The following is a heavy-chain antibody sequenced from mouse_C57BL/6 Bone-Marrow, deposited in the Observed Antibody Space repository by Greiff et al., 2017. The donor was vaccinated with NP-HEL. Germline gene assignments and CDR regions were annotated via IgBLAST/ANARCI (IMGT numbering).Heavy chain of an antibody. J-gene: IGHJ1*03. V-gene: IGHV1-39*01. CDR3: ARAVYYGSSPWYFDV. CDR1: AYSPPPHP. D-gene: IGHD1-1*01. CDR2: IEPNHFTT. Sequence: QLKQSGPELVKPASSVKISFTPPAYSPPPHPLPPLPPLPSPILSFLSVIEPNHFTTIYNHNFKFKATLTVDQSSSTAYMQLNSLTSEDSAVYYCARAVYYGSSPWYFDVWGTGTTVTVSS.